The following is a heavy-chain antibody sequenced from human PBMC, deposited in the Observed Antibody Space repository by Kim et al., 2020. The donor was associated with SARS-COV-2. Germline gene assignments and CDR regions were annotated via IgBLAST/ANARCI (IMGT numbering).Heavy chain of an antibody. CDR1: GYTFTNYG. J-gene: IGHJ4*02. D-gene: IGHD3-10*01. CDR2: ISAYNGNR. CDR3: GRVNDGSGSPENY. Sequence: ASVKVSCKASGYTFTNYGIIWVRQAPGQGLEWMGWISAYNGNRNYAQKFQGRFSMTTETPTSTAYMELRSLKSDDTAVYYCGRVNDGSGSPENYWGQGTLVTVSS. V-gene: IGHV1-18*04.